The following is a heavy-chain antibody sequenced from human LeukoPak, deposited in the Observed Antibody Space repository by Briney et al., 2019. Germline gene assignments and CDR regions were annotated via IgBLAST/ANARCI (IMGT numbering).Heavy chain of an antibody. V-gene: IGHV4-30-2*01. Sequence: PSETLSLTCTVSGGSISSGGYYWSWIRQPPGKGLEWIGYIYHSGSTYYNPSLKSRVTISVDRSKNQFSLKLSSVTAADTAVYYCARDGAYSSSWGIFDYWGQGTLVTVSS. J-gene: IGHJ4*02. D-gene: IGHD6-13*01. CDR3: ARDGAYSSSWGIFDY. CDR2: IYHSGST. CDR1: GGSISSGGYY.